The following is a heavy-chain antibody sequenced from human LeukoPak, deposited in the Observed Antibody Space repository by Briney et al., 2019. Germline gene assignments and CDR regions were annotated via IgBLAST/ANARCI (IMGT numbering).Heavy chain of an antibody. V-gene: IGHV4-39*01. Sequence: SETLSLTCTVSGGSISSSSYYWGWIRQPPGKGLEWIGSIYYSGSTYYNSSLKSRVTISVDTSKNQFSLKLSSVTAADTAVYYCARGPTYFSGGSLNWFDPWGQGTLVTVSS. CDR3: ARGPTYFSGGSLNWFDP. J-gene: IGHJ5*02. CDR1: GGSISSSSYY. CDR2: IYYSGST. D-gene: IGHD2-15*01.